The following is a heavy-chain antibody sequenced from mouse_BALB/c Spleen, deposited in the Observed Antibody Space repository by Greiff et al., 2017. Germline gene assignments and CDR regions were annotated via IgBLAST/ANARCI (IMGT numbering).Heavy chain of an antibody. CDR3: ARRPAYADY. V-gene: IGHV5-6*02. D-gene: IGHD1-1*01. CDR2: ISSGGSYT. J-gene: IGHJ2*01. Sequence: EVMLVESGGDLVKPGGSLKLSCAASGFTFSSYGMSWVRQTPDKRLEWVATISSGGSYTYYPDSVKGRFTISRDNAKNTLCLQMSRLKSEDTAMYYCARRPAYADYWGQGTTLTVSS. CDR1: GFTFSSYG.